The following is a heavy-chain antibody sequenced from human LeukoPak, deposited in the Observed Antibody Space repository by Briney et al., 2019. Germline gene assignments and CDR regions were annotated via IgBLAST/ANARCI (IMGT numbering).Heavy chain of an antibody. V-gene: IGHV3-66*01. CDR2: IYSGGST. D-gene: IGHD6-19*01. Sequence: PGGSLRLSCAASGFTVSSNYMSWVRQAPGKGLEWVSVIYSGGSTYYADSVKGRFTISRDNSKNTLYLQMNSLRAEDTAVYYCARGHNPHPVKWLVRVQGFDYWGQGTLVTVSS. CDR3: ARGHNPHPVKWLVRVQGFDY. CDR1: GFTVSSNY. J-gene: IGHJ4*02.